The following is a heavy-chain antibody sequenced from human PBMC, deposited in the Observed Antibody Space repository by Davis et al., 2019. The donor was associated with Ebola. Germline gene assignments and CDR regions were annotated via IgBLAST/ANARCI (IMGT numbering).Heavy chain of an antibody. CDR2: INPNSGGT. J-gene: IGHJ6*02. Sequence: ASVKVSCKASGYTFTSYGISWVRQAPGQGLEWMGWINPNSGGTNYAQKFQGRVTMTRDTSISTAYMELSRLRSDDTAVYYCARTFLCSGGSCTNGYYYGMDVWGQGTTVTVSS. V-gene: IGHV1-2*02. CDR1: GYTFTSYG. D-gene: IGHD2-15*01. CDR3: ARTFLCSGGSCTNGYYYGMDV.